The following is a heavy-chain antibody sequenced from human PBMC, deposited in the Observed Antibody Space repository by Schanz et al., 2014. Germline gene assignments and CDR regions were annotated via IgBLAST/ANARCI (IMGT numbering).Heavy chain of an antibody. V-gene: IGHV1-58*02. CDR1: GFAFTSSA. CDR2: IVVGGGHA. J-gene: IGHJ5*02. D-gene: IGHD4-4*01. Sequence: QMQLVQSGPEVKKPGTSVRVSCKASGFAFTSSAIQWVRQARGQRLEWIGWIVVGGGHANYAQKFQERATITRDRSTKTAYMELRGLRSENTAVYYCAADSDYSNYVQLESWGQGTLVTVSS. CDR3: AADSDYSNYVQLES.